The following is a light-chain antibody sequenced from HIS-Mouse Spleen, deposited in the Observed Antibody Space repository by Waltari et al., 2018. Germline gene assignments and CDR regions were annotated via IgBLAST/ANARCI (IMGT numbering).Light chain of an antibody. V-gene: IGLV3-10*01. CDR2: EDS. CDR1: ALPKKY. J-gene: IGLJ2*01. Sequence: SYELTQPPSVSVSPGQTARITCSGDALPKKYAYWYQQKSGQAPVLVIYEDSKRPSGSPARFSGSSSGTMATLTISGAHVEDEADYYCYSTDSSGNHRVFGGGTKLTVL. CDR3: YSTDSSGNHRV.